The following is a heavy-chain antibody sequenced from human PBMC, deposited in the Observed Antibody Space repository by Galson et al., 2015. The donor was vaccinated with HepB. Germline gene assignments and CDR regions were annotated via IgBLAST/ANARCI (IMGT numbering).Heavy chain of an antibody. CDR3: ARDTYPWWLVTNPSHYGMDV. D-gene: IGHD2-21*02. J-gene: IGHJ6*02. Sequence: SLRLSCAASGFTFSSYAMHWVRQAPGKGLEWVAVISYDGSNKYYADSVKGRFTISRDNSKNTLYLQMNSLRAEDTAVYYCARDTYPWWLVTNPSHYGMDVWGQGTTVTVSS. V-gene: IGHV3-30-3*01. CDR1: GFTFSSYA. CDR2: ISYDGSNK.